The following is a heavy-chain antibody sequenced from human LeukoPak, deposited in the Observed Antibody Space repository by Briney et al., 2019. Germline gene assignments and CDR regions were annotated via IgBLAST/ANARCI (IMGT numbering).Heavy chain of an antibody. CDR2: IKSKPDSYTT. Sequence: PGGSLRLSCVASGFSLSAYYMNWVRQAPGKGLEWVGRIKSKPDSYTTEYAASVEGRFIISRDDSENSLYLQMNSLKTEDTAVYYCATEGDSSGPDLEYWGRGTLVTVSS. CDR1: GFSLSAYY. D-gene: IGHD3-22*01. J-gene: IGHJ4*02. V-gene: IGHV3-72*01. CDR3: ATEGDSSGPDLEY.